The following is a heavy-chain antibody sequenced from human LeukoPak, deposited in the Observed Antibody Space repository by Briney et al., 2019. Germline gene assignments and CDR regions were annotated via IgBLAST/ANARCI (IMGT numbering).Heavy chain of an antibody. D-gene: IGHD2-2*01. CDR3: ARGRAGQLLFDY. Sequence: PVEVSCKASGGTFSSYAISWVRQAPRQGLEWMGGIIPIFGTANYAQKFQGRVTITADESTSTAYMELSSLRSEDTAVYYCARGRAGQLLFDYWGQGTLVTVSS. V-gene: IGHV1-69*13. CDR1: GGTFSSYA. CDR2: IIPIFGTA. J-gene: IGHJ4*02.